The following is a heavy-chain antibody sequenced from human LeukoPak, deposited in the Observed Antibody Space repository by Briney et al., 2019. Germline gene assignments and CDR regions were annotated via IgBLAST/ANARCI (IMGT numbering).Heavy chain of an antibody. J-gene: IGHJ4*02. V-gene: IGHV3-7*01. D-gene: IGHD3-22*01. CDR3: ATSDDSSGSD. Sequence: PGGSLRLSCAASGFTFSNTWMSWIRQAPGKGLEWVANINLHGSVIHYVDSVKGRFTISRDNAKNLLYLQMNYLRAEDTALYYCATSDDSSGSDWGQGTLVTVSS. CDR2: INLHGSVI. CDR1: GFTFSNTW.